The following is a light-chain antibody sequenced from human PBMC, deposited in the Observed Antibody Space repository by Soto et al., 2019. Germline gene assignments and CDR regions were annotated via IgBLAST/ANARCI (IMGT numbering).Light chain of an antibody. J-gene: IGKJ5*01. Sequence: EIVMTQSPATLSVSPGERATLSCRASQSVSNNLAWYQHKPGQSPRLLMYGASTRATGIPARFSGSGSGTEFTLTISSLQSEDFAVYYCQQYNYYITFGQGTRLEIK. CDR1: QSVSNN. CDR2: GAS. V-gene: IGKV3-15*01. CDR3: QQYNYYIT.